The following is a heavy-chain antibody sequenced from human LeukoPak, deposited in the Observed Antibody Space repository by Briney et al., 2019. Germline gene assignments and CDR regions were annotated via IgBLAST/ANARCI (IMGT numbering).Heavy chain of an antibody. CDR2: IYISGST. CDR3: ARVSWFPGTSYYYMDV. CDR1: GGSISSGIYY. J-gene: IGHJ6*03. Sequence: SETLSLTCTVSGGSISSGIYYWSWIRQPAGKGLEWIGRIYISGSTKYNPSLKSRVTISLDTSKNQFSLKLTSVTAADTAVYYCARVSWFPGTSYYYMDVWGKGTTVTVSS. D-gene: IGHD1-1*01. V-gene: IGHV4-61*02.